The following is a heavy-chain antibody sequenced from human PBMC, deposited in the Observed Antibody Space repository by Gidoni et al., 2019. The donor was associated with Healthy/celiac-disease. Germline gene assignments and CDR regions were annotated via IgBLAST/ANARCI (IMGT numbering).Heavy chain of an antibody. CDR3: ARYLGYSSSWYGQ. D-gene: IGHD6-13*01. CDR2: INHSGST. Sequence: QVQLQQWGAGLLKPSETLSLTCAVSGWSFSGYYWSWIRQPPGKGLEWNGEINHSGSTNYNPSLKSRVTISVDTSKNQFALKLSSVTAADTAVYYCARYLGYSSSWYGQWGQGTLVTVSS. J-gene: IGHJ4*02. CDR1: GWSFSGYY. V-gene: IGHV4-34*01.